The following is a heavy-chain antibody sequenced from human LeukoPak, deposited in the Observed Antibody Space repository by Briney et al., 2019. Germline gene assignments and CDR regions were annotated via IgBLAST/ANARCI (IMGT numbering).Heavy chain of an antibody. Sequence: ASVTVSCKASGGTFSSYAISWVRQAPGQGLEWMGGIIPIFGTANYAQKFQGRVTITTDESTSTAYMELSSLRSEDTAVYYCARVGGGDRIFNAFDIWGQGTMVTVSS. J-gene: IGHJ3*02. V-gene: IGHV1-69*05. CDR1: GGTFSSYA. CDR3: ARVGGGDRIFNAFDI. CDR2: IIPIFGTA. D-gene: IGHD2-21*02.